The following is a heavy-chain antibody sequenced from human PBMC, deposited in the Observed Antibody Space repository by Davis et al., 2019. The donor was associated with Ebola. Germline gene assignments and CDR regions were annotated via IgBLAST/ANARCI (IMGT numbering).Heavy chain of an antibody. CDR3: ARFGIVGATNAFDI. V-gene: IGHV1-18*01. D-gene: IGHD1-26*01. CDR1: GYTFTSYG. J-gene: IGHJ3*02. CDR2: ISAYNGNT. Sequence: AASVKVSCKASGYTFTSYGISWVRQAPGQGLEWMGWISAYNGNTNYAQKLQGRVTITADESTSTAYMELSSLRSEDTAVYYCARFGIVGATNAFDIWGQGTMVTVSS.